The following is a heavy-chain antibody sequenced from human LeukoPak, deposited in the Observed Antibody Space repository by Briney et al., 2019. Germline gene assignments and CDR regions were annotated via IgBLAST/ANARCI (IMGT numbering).Heavy chain of an antibody. CDR2: IYYSGST. CDR1: GGCIRSSSYY. J-gene: IGHJ4*02. D-gene: IGHD6-13*01. Sequence: SETLSLTCTVSGGCIRSSSYYWGWIRQPPGKGMEWIGSIYYSGSTYYNPSLKSRVTISVDTSKNQFSLKLSSVTAADTAVYYCASGRAGIAAAGTALAYWGQGTLVTVSS. V-gene: IGHV4-39*07. CDR3: ASGRAGIAAAGTALAY.